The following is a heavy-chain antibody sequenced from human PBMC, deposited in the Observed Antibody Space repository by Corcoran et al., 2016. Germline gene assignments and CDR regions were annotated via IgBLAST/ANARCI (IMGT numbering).Heavy chain of an antibody. J-gene: IGHJ6*02. D-gene: IGHD2-2*01. CDR3: NRGYGSSTSCGYDYYYYGMDV. CDR1: GFTFSNAW. Sequence: EVQLVESGGGLVKPGGSLRLSCAASGFTFSNAWMNWVRQAPGKGLEWVGSIKSKTDGGTTDYAAPVKVRFTISRDDPKNTLYLQMNSLKTEDTAVYYCNRGYGSSTSCGYDYYYYGMDVWGQGTTVTVSS. V-gene: IGHV3-15*07. CDR2: IKSKTDGGTT.